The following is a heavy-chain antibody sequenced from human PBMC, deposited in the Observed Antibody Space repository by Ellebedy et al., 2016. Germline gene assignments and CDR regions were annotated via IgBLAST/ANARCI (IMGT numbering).Heavy chain of an antibody. V-gene: IGHV3-33*07. CDR1: GFTFSRYW. J-gene: IGHJ4*02. Sequence: GGSLRLSCAASGFTFSRYWMNWVRQAPGKGLEWVAVIWYDGSNKYYADSVKGRFTISRDNSKNTLYLQMNSLRAEDTAVYYCARDRISASGIFDYWGQGTLVTVSS. CDR3: ARDRISASGIFDY. D-gene: IGHD6-13*01. CDR2: IWYDGSNK.